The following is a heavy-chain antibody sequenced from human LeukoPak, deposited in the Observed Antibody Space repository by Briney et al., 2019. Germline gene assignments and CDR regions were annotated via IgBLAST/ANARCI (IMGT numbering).Heavy chain of an antibody. D-gene: IGHD1-7*01. V-gene: IGHV4-59*12. CDR1: GGSISSYY. CDR2: IYYSGST. J-gene: IGHJ4*02. CDR3: ARGELELSFDY. Sequence: PSETLSLTCTVSGGSISSYYWSWIRQPPGKGLEWIGYIYYSGSTNYNPSLKSRVTISVDRSKNQFSLKLSSVTAADTAVYYCARGELELSFDYWGQGTLVTVSS.